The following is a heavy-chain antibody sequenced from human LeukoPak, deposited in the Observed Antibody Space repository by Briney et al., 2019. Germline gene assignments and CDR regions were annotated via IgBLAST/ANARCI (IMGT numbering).Heavy chain of an antibody. CDR2: IYTSGST. Sequence: PSETLSLTCTVSGGSISSYYWSWIRQPAGKGLEWIGRIYTSGSTNYNPSLKSRVTMSVDTSKIQFSLKLSSVTAADTAVYYCARAKLEDFWSGYKAYYYYMDVWGKGTTVTVSS. V-gene: IGHV4-4*07. D-gene: IGHD3-3*01. CDR3: ARAKLEDFWSGYKAYYYYMDV. CDR1: GGSISSYY. J-gene: IGHJ6*03.